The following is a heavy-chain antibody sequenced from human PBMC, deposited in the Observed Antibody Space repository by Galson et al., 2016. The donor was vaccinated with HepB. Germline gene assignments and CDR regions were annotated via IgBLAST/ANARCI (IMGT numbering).Heavy chain of an antibody. CDR1: GFTFSSYS. V-gene: IGHV3-23*01. Sequence: SLRLSCAASGFTFSSYSMTWVRQAPGKGLEWVSSISGSGDSTNYRDSVKGRFAISRDNSKNTLYLQVNGPRAEDTAVYYCARDDDGIGVMPLLYWGQGTLLTVSS. D-gene: IGHD3-16*01. CDR2: ISGSGDST. J-gene: IGHJ4*02. CDR3: ARDDDGIGVMPLLY.